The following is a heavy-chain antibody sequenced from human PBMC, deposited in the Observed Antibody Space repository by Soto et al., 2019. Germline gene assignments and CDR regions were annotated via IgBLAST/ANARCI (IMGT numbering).Heavy chain of an antibody. CDR2: ISAYNGNT. D-gene: IGHD3-10*01. CDR1: GYTFTNYG. CDR3: ARGVGSGSYYNQYNWFDP. V-gene: IGHV1-18*01. Sequence: ASVKVSCKASGYTFTNYGISWVRQAPGQGLEWKGWISAYNGNTKYAQKLQGRVTMTTDTSTSTAYMELRSLRSDDTAVYYCARGVGSGSYYNQYNWFDPWGQGTLVTVS. J-gene: IGHJ5*02.